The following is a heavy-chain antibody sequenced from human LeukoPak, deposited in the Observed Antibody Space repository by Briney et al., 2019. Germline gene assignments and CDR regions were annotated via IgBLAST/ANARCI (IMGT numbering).Heavy chain of an antibody. CDR2: ISYHGTNK. D-gene: IGHD2-8*02. J-gene: IGHJ4*02. CDR1: GFTFTSYA. V-gene: IGHV3-30-3*01. CDR3: ARDPTGGHRHFDF. Sequence: PGGSLRLSCAASGFTFTSYAMHWVRQAPGKGLEWVALISYHGTNKYYADSVKGRFTISSDNSKNTLYLQMNSLRTEDTAVYYCARDPTGGHRHFDFWGQGTLVTVSS.